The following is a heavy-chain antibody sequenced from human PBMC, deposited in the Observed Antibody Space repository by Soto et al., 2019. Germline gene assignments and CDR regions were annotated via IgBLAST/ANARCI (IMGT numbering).Heavy chain of an antibody. CDR2: IWSDGSNK. V-gene: IGHV3-33*01. D-gene: IGHD6-6*01. CDR3: ARETIAVRPLPSDYFGMDV. J-gene: IGHJ6*02. Sequence: PGGSLRLSCVASGFIFSNYAMHWVRQAPGKGLEWVTVIWSDGSNKYYVDSVKGRFVISRDNSKSTLYLHMNSLRGEDTAIYYCARETIAVRPLPSDYFGMDVWGQGTTVTVS. CDR1: GFIFSNYA.